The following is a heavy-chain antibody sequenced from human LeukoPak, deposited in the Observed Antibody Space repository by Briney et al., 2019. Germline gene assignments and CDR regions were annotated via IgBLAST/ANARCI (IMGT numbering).Heavy chain of an antibody. CDR3: ASGFGLAYYYYYMDV. D-gene: IGHD3/OR15-3a*01. V-gene: IGHV3-48*03. Sequence: TGGSLRLSCAASGFTFSNFEMNWVRQAPGKGLEWVSYIDFTGSTIFYADSVKGRFTISRDNAKNSVYLHMNSLRVEDTALYYCASGFGLAYYYYYMDVWGKGTTVTISS. CDR1: GFTFSNFE. CDR2: IDFTGSTI. J-gene: IGHJ6*03.